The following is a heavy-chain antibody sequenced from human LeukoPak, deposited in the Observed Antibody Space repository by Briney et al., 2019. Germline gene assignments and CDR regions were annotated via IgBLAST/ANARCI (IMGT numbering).Heavy chain of an antibody. CDR3: ARAIRGSGSYYLAHAFDI. Sequence: PGGSLRLSCAASGFTFSSSAMSWIRQAPGKGLEWVSYISSSGSTIYYADSVKGRFTISRDNAKNSLYLQMNSLRAEDTAVYYCARAIRGSGSYYLAHAFDIWGQGTMVTVSS. J-gene: IGHJ3*02. CDR2: ISSSGSTI. D-gene: IGHD3-10*01. V-gene: IGHV3-11*01. CDR1: GFTFSSSA.